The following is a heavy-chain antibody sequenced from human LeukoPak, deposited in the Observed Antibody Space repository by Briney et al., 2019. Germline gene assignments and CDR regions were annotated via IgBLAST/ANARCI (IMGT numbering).Heavy chain of an antibody. J-gene: IGHJ5*02. Sequence: PSETLSLTCAVYGGSFSGYYWSWIRQPPGKGLEWIGEINHSGSTNYNPSLKSRVTISVDTSKNQFSLKLSSVTAADTAVYYCARARDDFWSGYFNWFDPWGQGTLVTVSS. D-gene: IGHD3-3*01. CDR3: ARARDDFWSGYFNWFDP. CDR1: GGSFSGYY. V-gene: IGHV4-34*09. CDR2: INHSGST.